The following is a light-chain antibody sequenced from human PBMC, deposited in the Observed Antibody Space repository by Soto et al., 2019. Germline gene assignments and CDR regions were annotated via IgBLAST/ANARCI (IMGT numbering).Light chain of an antibody. CDR2: HAS. V-gene: IGKV3-15*01. J-gene: IGKJ5*01. Sequence: EVVMTQSPGTLSVSPGERATLSCRASQSVSSNLAWYQQRPGQVPRLLIYHASTRATGVSDRFSGSGSGTELTLTISSLQSGDSAIYYCQQYNKWPSGTFGLRTRLEIK. CDR3: QQYNKWPSGT. CDR1: QSVSSN.